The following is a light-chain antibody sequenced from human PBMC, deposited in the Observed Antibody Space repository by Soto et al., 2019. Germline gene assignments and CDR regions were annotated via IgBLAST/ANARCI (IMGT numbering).Light chain of an antibody. J-gene: IGKJ5*01. CDR3: QQYNNWPIT. CDR2: GAP. Sequence: EVVMTQSPATLSVSPGERATLSCRASHSVGSLLAWYQQKPGQAPRLLIYGAPTRATGIPARFTGSGSGTEFTLTISSLQSEDFAVYYCQQYNNWPITFGPGTRLEIK. V-gene: IGKV3-15*01. CDR1: HSVGSL.